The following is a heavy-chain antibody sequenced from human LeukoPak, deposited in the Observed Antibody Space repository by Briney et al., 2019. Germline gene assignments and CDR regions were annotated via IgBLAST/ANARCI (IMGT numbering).Heavy chain of an antibody. CDR1: GYTFTDYY. Sequence: ASVKVSCKASGYTFTDYYMHWVRQAPGQGFEWMGWINPNDGDTNYAQKFPGRVTMTRDTSISTAHMEVSRLRSEDTAVYSCARANFLYCCSSSGLFHYWGQGTLVSVSS. CDR2: INPNDGDT. J-gene: IGHJ4*02. D-gene: IGHD2-2*01. V-gene: IGHV1-2*02. CDR3: ARANFLYCCSSSGLFHY.